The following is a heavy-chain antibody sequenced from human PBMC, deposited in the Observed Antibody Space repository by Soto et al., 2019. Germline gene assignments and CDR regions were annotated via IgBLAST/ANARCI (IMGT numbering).Heavy chain of an antibody. V-gene: IGHV4-61*05. CDR3: ARHSTALDY. CDR2: IYYSGST. CDR1: GGSISSSSYY. Sequence: PSETLSLTCTVSGGSISSSSYYWSWIRQPPGKGLEWIGYIYYSGSTNYNPSLKSRVTISVDTSKNQFSLKLSSVTAADTAVYYCARHSTALDYWGQGTLVTVSS. J-gene: IGHJ4*02. D-gene: IGHD5-18*01.